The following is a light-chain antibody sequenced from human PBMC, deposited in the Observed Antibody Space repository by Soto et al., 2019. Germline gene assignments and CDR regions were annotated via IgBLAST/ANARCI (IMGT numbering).Light chain of an antibody. J-gene: IGKJ1*01. Sequence: EIVLTQSPATLSLSPGERATLSCRASQSVSIYLAWYQQKPGQAPRLLIYDASNRATGIPARFSGSGSGTDFTLTISRLEPEYFAVYYCQQRSSWRTFGQGTKVEI. CDR2: DAS. V-gene: IGKV3-11*01. CDR1: QSVSIY. CDR3: QQRSSWRT.